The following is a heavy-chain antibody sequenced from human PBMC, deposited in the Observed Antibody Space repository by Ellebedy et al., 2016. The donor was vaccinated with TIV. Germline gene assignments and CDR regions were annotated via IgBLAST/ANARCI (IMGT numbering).Heavy chain of an antibody. CDR2: INSDGSST. Sequence: PGGSLRLSCAASGFTFSSYWMHWVRQAPGKGLVWVSRINSDGSSTSYADSVKGRFTISRDNAKNTLYLQMNSLRAEDTDVYYCAAPTLGELVGGYYYYYGMDVWGQGTTVTVSS. V-gene: IGHV3-74*01. J-gene: IGHJ6*02. CDR1: GFTFSSYW. CDR3: AAPTLGELVGGYYYYYGMDV. D-gene: IGHD3-10*01.